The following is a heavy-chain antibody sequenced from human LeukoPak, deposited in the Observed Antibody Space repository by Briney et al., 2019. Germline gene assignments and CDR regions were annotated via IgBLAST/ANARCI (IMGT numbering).Heavy chain of an antibody. CDR1: GGSISSYY. J-gene: IGHJ6*03. V-gene: IGHV4-59*01. Sequence: SETLSLTCTVSGGSISSYYWSWIRQPPGKGLEWIGYIYYSGGTNYNPSLKSRVTISVDTSKNQFSLKLSSVTAADTAVYYCARDRMGIAAAGTTYYYYMDVWGKGTTVTVSS. CDR2: IYYSGGT. CDR3: ARDRMGIAAAGTTYYYYMDV. D-gene: IGHD6-13*01.